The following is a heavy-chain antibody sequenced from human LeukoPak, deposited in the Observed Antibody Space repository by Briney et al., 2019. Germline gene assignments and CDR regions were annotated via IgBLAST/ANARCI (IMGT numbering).Heavy chain of an antibody. J-gene: IGHJ4*02. CDR1: GGSISSSSYY. CDR3: ARDSHWGVPFDY. CDR2: IYYSGST. D-gene: IGHD7-27*01. Sequence: SEILSLTCTVSGGSISSSSYYWGWIRQPPGKGLEWIGSIYYSGSTYYNPSLKSRVTISVEMSKNQFSLKLSSVTAADTAVYYCARDSHWGVPFDYWGQGTLVTVSS. V-gene: IGHV4-39*07.